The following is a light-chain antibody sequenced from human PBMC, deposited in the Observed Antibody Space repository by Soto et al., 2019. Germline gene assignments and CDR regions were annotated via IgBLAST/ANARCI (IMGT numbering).Light chain of an antibody. V-gene: IGKV3-15*01. CDR3: QQYNNWPPWK. Sequence: EIVMTQSPATLSVSPGERATLSCRASQSVFSNLAWYQQKPGQAPRLLIYGASTRATGIPARFSGSGSGTEFTLTISSLQSEDFAVYYCQQYNNWPPWKFGQGTKVEIK. J-gene: IGKJ1*01. CDR2: GAS. CDR1: QSVFSN.